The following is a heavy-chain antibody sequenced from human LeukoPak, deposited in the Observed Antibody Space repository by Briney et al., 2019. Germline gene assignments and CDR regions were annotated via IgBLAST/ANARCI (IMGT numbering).Heavy chain of an antibody. CDR1: GFTFSSYS. J-gene: IGHJ4*02. Sequence: GSLXLSCAASGFTFSSYSMNWVRXAPGKGLEWVSSISSSSSYIYYADSVKGRFTISRDNAKNSLYLQMNSLRAEDTAVYYCARDRTVIDFGAFDYWGQGTLVTVSS. CDR3: ARDRTVIDFGAFDY. V-gene: IGHV3-21*01. D-gene: IGHD4-11*01. CDR2: ISSSSSYI.